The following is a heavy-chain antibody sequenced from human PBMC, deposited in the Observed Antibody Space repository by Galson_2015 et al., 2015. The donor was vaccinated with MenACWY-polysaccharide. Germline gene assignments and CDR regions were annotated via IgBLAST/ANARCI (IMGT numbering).Heavy chain of an antibody. CDR2: INQDGSEK. CDR3: AKNRGAGYYFDY. J-gene: IGHJ4*02. CDR1: GFNFNGYW. Sequence: SLRLSCAASGFNFNGYWMSWVRQAPGKGLEWVANINQDGSEKYYVDSVKGRFTISGDNTKNSLYLQMNSLRAEDTAVYYCAKNRGAGYYFDYWGQGTLVTVSS. V-gene: IGHV3-7*01. D-gene: IGHD1-14*01.